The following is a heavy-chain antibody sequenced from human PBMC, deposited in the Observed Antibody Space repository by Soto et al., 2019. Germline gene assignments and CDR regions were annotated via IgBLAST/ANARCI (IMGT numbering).Heavy chain of an antibody. CDR2: VSGSNGNT. J-gene: IGHJ4*02. CDR1: GYTFINHG. CDR3: ARDFYPLAYYFDP. V-gene: IGHV1-18*04. Sequence: QVQLVQSEAEVKKPGASVKVSCEASGYTFINHGISWARQAPGQGLELMGWVSGSNGNTKYAQKFQGRVTMTTETSTSTAHMELRNLRSDDTAVYFCARDFYPLAYYFDPWGQGTLVTVSS.